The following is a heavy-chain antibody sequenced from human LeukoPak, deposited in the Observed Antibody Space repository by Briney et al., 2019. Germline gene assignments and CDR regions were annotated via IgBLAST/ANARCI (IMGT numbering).Heavy chain of an antibody. CDR2: ICGSGGST. J-gene: IGHJ4*02. Sequence: GGSLRLSCAASGFTFSSYAMSWVRQAPGKGLEWVSAICGSGGSTYYADSVKGRFTISRDNSKNTLYLQMNSLRAEDTAVYYCAKAVVAATSFSHFDYWGQGTLVTVSS. CDR3: AKAVVAATSFSHFDY. D-gene: IGHD2-15*01. CDR1: GFTFSSYA. V-gene: IGHV3-23*01.